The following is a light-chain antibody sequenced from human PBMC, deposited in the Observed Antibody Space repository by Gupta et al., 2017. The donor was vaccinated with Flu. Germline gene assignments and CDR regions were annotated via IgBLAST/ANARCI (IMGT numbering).Light chain of an antibody. Sequence: SSDVGGYNYVSWYQQHPGKAPKLMIYEVSNRPSGVSNRFSGSKSGNTASLTISGLQAEDEADYYCSSYTSSSTLNVFGTGTKVTVL. V-gene: IGLV2-14*01. J-gene: IGLJ1*01. CDR1: SSDVGGYNY. CDR3: SSYTSSSTLNV. CDR2: EVS.